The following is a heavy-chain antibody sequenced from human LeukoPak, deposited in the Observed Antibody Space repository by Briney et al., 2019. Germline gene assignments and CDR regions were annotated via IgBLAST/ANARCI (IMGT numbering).Heavy chain of an antibody. V-gene: IGHV3-23*01. CDR3: SRNDDPTFDL. J-gene: IGHJ4*02. CDR1: GFTFSSYA. Sequence: GGSLRLSCAASGFTFSSYAMSWVRQAPGKGLEWVSAISGSGGSTYYADSVKGRFTISRDNAKNSLHLHMNSLRADDTAVYYCSRNDDPTFDLWGQGTLVAVSS. D-gene: IGHD1-1*01. CDR2: ISGSGGST.